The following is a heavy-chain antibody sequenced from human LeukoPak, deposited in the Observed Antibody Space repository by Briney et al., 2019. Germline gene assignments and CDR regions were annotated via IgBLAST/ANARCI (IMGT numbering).Heavy chain of an antibody. CDR3: VRAKKAVAGFFDY. Sequence: SETLSLTCAVYGGSFSGYYWSWIRQPPEKGLEWIGYIYYSGSTKYNPSLKSRVTISVDTSKNQLSLKLTSVTAADTALYYCVRAKKAVAGFFDYWGQGTLVTVSS. CDR2: IYYSGST. J-gene: IGHJ4*02. D-gene: IGHD6-19*01. CDR1: GGSFSGYY. V-gene: IGHV4-59*01.